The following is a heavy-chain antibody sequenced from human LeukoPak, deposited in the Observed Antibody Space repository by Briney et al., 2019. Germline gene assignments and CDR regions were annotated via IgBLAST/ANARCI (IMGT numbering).Heavy chain of an antibody. CDR3: ARYGITIVRGGKYYFDS. CDR1: GGSISGYF. Sequence: SETLSLTCTVSGGSISGYFWSWIRQPPGKGLEGIGYIHYSGGTNYNPSLNSRVTISVDTSKNQFSLRLSSVTAADTAVYYCARYGITIVRGGKYYFDSWGQGTLVTVSS. J-gene: IGHJ4*02. D-gene: IGHD3-10*01. CDR2: IHYSGGT. V-gene: IGHV4-59*08.